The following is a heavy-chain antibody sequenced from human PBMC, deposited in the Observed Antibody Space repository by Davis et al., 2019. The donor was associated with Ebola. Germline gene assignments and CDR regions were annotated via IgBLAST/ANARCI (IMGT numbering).Heavy chain of an antibody. CDR1: GYTFTSYD. D-gene: IGHD3-22*01. Sequence: AASVKVSCKASGYTFTSYDINWVRQATGQGLEWMGWINPNSGGTNYAQKFQGWVTMTRDTSISTAYMELSRLRSDDTAVYYCARGGLGRMIVVPWDYFDYWGQGTLVTVSS. CDR2: INPNSGGT. J-gene: IGHJ4*02. CDR3: ARGGLGRMIVVPWDYFDY. V-gene: IGHV1-2*04.